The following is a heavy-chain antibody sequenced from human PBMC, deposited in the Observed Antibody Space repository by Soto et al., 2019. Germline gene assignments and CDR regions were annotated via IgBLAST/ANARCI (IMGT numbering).Heavy chain of an antibody. CDR1: GDSVSSNRAA. D-gene: IGHD2-21*01. CDR3: ASEDSAAKNDALDM. V-gene: IGHV6-1*01. CDR2: TYYRSRWYT. J-gene: IGHJ3*02. Sequence: SQTLSLTCAISGDSVSSNRAAWGWIRQSPSRGLEWLGRTYYRSRWYTDYADSVKSRITINPDTYRNQFSLQLNSVTPEDTAVYYCASEDSAAKNDALDMWGPGTMVIVSS.